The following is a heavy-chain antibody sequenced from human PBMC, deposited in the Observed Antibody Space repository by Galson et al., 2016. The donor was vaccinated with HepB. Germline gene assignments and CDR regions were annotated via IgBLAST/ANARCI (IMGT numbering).Heavy chain of an antibody. CDR3: ARDYVPGA. CDR1: GFTFSSYW. Sequence: SLRLSCAASGFTFSSYWMNWVRQAPGKGLVWVSRINNDGSNTTYADPVKGRFTISRDNARHSLYLEMNSLRSEDTAMYYCARDYVPGAWGQGVLVTVSS. J-gene: IGHJ5*02. V-gene: IGHV3-74*03. D-gene: IGHD3-10*01. CDR2: INNDGSNT.